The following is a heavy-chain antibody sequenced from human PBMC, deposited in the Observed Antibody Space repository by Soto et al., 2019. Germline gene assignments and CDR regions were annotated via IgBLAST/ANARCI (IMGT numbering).Heavy chain of an antibody. CDR3: ESAPGYCSGGICYRYMDV. D-gene: IGHD2-15*01. Sequence: EMQLVESGGGLVNPGGSLRLSCAASGLIVNNNYMNWVRQAPGKGLEGVSVIHSGNSASYADSVMGRFTISRHNSKNMVYLQMNSLRAEDTAVYYCESAPGYCSGGICYRYMDVWGKGTTVTVSS. CDR2: IHSGNSA. V-gene: IGHV3-53*04. J-gene: IGHJ6*03. CDR1: GLIVNNNY.